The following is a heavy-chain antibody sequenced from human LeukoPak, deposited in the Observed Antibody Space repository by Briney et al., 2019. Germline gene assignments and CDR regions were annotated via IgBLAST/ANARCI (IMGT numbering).Heavy chain of an antibody. CDR2: ISGGSSTI. CDR1: GFTFSSSS. V-gene: IGHV3-48*02. D-gene: IGHD6-13*01. J-gene: IGHJ4*02. CDR3: ARDYGYSGSFDY. Sequence: GGSLRLSCAAFGFTFSSSSMNWVRQAPGKGLEWVSYISGGSSTIHYADSVKGRFTISRDNAKNSLYLQMNSLRDEDTALYYCARDYGYSGSFDYWGQGTLVTVSS.